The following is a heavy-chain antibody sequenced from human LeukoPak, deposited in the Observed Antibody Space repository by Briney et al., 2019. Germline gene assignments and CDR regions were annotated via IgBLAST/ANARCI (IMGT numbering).Heavy chain of an antibody. V-gene: IGHV1-3*04. J-gene: IGHJ6*02. D-gene: IGHD3-3*01. CDR1: GYTFTNYA. CDR2: INTGNGNT. Sequence: ASVKVSCKASGYTFTNYAMHWVRQAPGQRLEWMGWINTGNGNTKYSQKMQGRVTISRDTSASTAYMELDSLKSEDTAVYYCAREGARYTYYDFWSGPYYYGMDVWGQGTTVTVSS. CDR3: AREGARYTYYDFWSGPYYYGMDV.